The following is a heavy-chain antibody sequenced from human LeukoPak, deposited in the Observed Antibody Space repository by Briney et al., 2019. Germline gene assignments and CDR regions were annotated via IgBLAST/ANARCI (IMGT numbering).Heavy chain of an antibody. CDR2: IWNDGGDK. CDR1: GFTFSGYG. CDR3: ARDRSGCLDK. Sequence: SGGSLRLSCAASGFTFSGYGMHWVRQAPGKGLEWVAVIWNDGGDKNYADSVKGRITISRDNSKNTLYLQMNSLRAEDTAVYYCARDRSGCLDKLGQGTLVTVSS. D-gene: IGHD6-19*01. V-gene: IGHV3-33*01. J-gene: IGHJ4*02.